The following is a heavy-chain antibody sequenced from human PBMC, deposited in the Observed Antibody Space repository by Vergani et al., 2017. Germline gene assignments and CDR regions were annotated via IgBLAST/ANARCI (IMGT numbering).Heavy chain of an antibody. Sequence: QVQLVQSGAEVKNPGSSVKVSCKASGGTFSSYAISWVRQAPGQGLEWMGGIIPIFGTANYAQKFQGRVTITADESPSPAYMELSSLRSEDTAVYYCPITILTRDYYYGMDVWGQGTTVTVSS. J-gene: IGHJ6*02. CDR3: PITILTRDYYYGMDV. CDR2: IIPIFGTA. D-gene: IGHD3-3*01. V-gene: IGHV1-69*12. CDR1: GGTFSSYA.